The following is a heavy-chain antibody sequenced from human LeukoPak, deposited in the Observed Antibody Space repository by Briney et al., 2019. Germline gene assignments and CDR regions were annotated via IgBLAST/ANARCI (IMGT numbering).Heavy chain of an antibody. J-gene: IGHJ4*02. Sequence: ASVKVSCKASGYTCTSYGISWVRQAPGQGLEWMGWISAYNGNTNYAQKLQGRVTMTTDTSTSTAYMELRSLRSDDTAVYYCARGSRRVVVAARDSSFDYWGQGTLVTVSS. V-gene: IGHV1-18*01. CDR3: ARGSRRVVVAARDSSFDY. D-gene: IGHD2-15*01. CDR2: ISAYNGNT. CDR1: GYTCTSYG.